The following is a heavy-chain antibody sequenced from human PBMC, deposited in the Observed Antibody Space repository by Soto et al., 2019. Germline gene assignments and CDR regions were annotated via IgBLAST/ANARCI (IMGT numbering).Heavy chain of an antibody. CDR1: GGTFSRYA. CDR2: IIPIFGTA. V-gene: IGHV1-69*13. D-gene: IGHD1-7*01. J-gene: IGHJ4*02. Sequence: GASVKVSCKASGGTFSRYAISWVRQAPGQGLEWMGGIIPIFGTANYAQKFQGRVTITADESTSTAYMELSSLGSEDTAVYYCASKKLELAPFDYWGQGTLVTVSS. CDR3: ASKKLELAPFDY.